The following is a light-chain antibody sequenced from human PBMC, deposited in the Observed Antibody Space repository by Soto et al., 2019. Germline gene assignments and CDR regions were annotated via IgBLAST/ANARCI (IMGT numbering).Light chain of an antibody. CDR1: QSVSVNS. CDR3: QQYGGSPFT. CDR2: AAS. J-gene: IGKJ3*01. V-gene: IGKV3-20*01. Sequence: ETVMTQSPATLSVSPGERATLSCRASQSVSVNSLAWYQQKGGQAPRLLIYAASTRATGVPDRFSGTGSGTDFALTISRLETDDSAVYYCQQYGGSPFTFGPGTKVDIK.